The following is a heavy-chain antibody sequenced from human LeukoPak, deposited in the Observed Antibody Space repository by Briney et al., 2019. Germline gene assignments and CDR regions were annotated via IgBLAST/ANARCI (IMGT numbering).Heavy chain of an antibody. CDR2: INPNSGGT. CDR3: ARSQDQIDY. V-gene: IGHV1-2*02. CDR1: GYTFSQYG. Sequence: ASVKVSCKASGYTFSQYGISWVRQAPGQGLEWMGWINPNSGGTNYAQKFQGRVTMTRDTSISTAYMELSRLRSDDTAVYYCARSQDQIDYWGQGTLVTVSS. J-gene: IGHJ4*02.